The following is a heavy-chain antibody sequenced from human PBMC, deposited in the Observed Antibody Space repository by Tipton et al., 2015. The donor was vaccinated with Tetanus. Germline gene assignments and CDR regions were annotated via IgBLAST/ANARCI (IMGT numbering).Heavy chain of an antibody. Sequence: SLRLSCAGSGFTFSDYRLNWIRQAPGKGLEWVASIGRSRGFTYYADSVKGRFTISRDNAKTSVYLQMSSLRAEDTSVYYCARGGTFPARGINFDYWGQGIMVIVSS. CDR3: ARGGTFPARGINFDY. V-gene: IGHV3-21*01. J-gene: IGHJ4*02. D-gene: IGHD1/OR15-1a*01. CDR1: GFTFSDYR. CDR2: IGRSRGFT.